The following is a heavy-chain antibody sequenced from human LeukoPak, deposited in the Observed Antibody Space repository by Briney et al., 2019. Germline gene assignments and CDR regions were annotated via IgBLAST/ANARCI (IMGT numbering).Heavy chain of an antibody. CDR1: GVSFSGYY. V-gene: IGHV4-34*01. CDR2: INHGGST. CDR3: ARAFRSTYFDY. Sequence: RTSETLSLTCAVYGVSFSGYYWSWIRQPPGKGLEWIGEINHGGSTNYNPSLKSRVTISVDTSKNQFSLKLSSVTAADTAVYYCARAFRSTYFDYWGQGTLVTVSS. J-gene: IGHJ4*02. D-gene: IGHD3-3*01.